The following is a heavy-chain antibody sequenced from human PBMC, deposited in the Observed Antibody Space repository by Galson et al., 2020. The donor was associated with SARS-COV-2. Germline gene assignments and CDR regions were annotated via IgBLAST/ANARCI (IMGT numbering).Heavy chain of an antibody. CDR3: SRLYSSSGYSPTYYYGLDV. J-gene: IGHJ6*02. CDR2: IYHSGGT. D-gene: IGHD2-2*01. V-gene: IGHV4-39*07. Sequence: SESLSLTCTVSGGSITSGSYYWGWIRQTPGKGLEWIGSIYHSGGTNYNPSLMSRVTISVETSKNQYFLKMTSVTAADTALYYCSRLYSSSGYSPTYYYGLDVWSQGTTVTVSS. CDR1: GGSITSGSYY.